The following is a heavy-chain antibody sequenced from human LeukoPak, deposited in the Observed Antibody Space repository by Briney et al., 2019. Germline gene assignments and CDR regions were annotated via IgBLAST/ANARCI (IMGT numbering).Heavy chain of an antibody. CDR1: GFTLSSYG. V-gene: IGHV3-30*02. CDR2: IRYDGSNK. Sequence: GGSLRFSCAASGFTLSSYGMHWVRPPPGKGLEWVAFIRYDGSNKYYADSVKGRFTISRHNSKNTLYLQMNSLRAEDTAVYYCAIQVGATLDAFDIWGQGTMVTVSS. D-gene: IGHD1-26*01. CDR3: AIQVGATLDAFDI. J-gene: IGHJ3*02.